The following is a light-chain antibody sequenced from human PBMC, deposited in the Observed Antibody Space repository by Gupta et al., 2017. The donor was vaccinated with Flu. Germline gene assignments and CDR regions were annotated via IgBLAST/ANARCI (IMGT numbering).Light chain of an antibody. CDR2: DNN. CDR1: SSNVGNNY. V-gene: IGLV1-51*01. CDR3: GTWESRLSASV. Sequence: KVTISCSGSSSNVGNNYVAWYQQLHGTTPKLLIYDNNKRPSGIPDRFSGSKSGTSATLGITGLQTGDEADYYCGTWESRLSASVFGGGTQLTVL. J-gene: IGLJ3*02.